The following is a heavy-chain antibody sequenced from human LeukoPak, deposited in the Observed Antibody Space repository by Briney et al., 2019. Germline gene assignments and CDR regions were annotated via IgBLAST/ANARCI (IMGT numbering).Heavy chain of an antibody. CDR3: ARGVTGATEGY. CDR2: IYSGGST. D-gene: IGHD1-20*01. V-gene: IGHV3-53*01. Sequence: GGSLRLSCAASGFIVSNSYMNWVRQAPGKGPEWVSVIYSGGSTNYADSVKGRFTTSRDNSKNTLYLQMNSLRAEDTAVYYCARGVTGATEGYWGQGTLVTVSS. J-gene: IGHJ4*02. CDR1: GFIVSNSY.